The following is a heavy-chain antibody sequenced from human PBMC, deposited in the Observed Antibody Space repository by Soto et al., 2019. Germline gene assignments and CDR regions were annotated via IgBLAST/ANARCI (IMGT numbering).Heavy chain of an antibody. CDR1: GGSVSSGSYY. CDR3: ARDRGASADSSGYTALDY. D-gene: IGHD3-22*01. Sequence: SETLSLTCTVSGGSVSSGSYYWSWIRQPPGKGLEWIGYIYYSGSTNYNPSLKSRVTISVDTSKNQFSLKLSSVTAADTAVYYCARDRGASADSSGYTALDYWGQGTLVTVSS. CDR2: IYYSGST. V-gene: IGHV4-61*01. J-gene: IGHJ4*02.